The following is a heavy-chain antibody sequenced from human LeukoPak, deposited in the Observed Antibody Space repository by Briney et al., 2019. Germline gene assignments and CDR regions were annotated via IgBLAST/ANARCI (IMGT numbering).Heavy chain of an antibody. Sequence: SETLSLTCTVSGGSISGYYWGWIRQPPGKGLEWIASIDYIGYNYYSPSLKSRVTISVDTSKNQFSLKLSSVTAADTAVYYCATNSSWFDYWGQGTLVTVSS. CDR1: GGSISGYY. J-gene: IGHJ4*02. CDR3: ATNSSWFDY. D-gene: IGHD6-13*01. CDR2: IDYIGYN. V-gene: IGHV4-39*07.